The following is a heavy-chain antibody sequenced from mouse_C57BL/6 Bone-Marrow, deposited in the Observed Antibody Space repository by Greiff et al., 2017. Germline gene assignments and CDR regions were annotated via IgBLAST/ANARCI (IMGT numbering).Heavy chain of an antibody. CDR3: ASEADYPYAMGY. Sequence: VQLKQSGPVLVKPGASVKMSCKASGYTFTDYYMNWVKQSHGKSLEWIGVINPYNGGTSYNQKFKGKATLTVDKSSSTAYMELNSLTSEDSAVYYCASEADYPYAMGYWGQGTSVTVSS. D-gene: IGHD2-4*01. CDR2: INPYNGGT. J-gene: IGHJ4*01. CDR1: GYTFTDYY. V-gene: IGHV1-19*01.